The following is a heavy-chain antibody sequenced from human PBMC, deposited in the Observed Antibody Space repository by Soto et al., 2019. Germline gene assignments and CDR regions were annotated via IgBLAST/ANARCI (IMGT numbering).Heavy chain of an antibody. Sequence: QVQLVESGGGVVQPGTSLRLSCAASGFIFSKYGMHWVRQAPGKGLEWVAVISYDGSNKYYAESVKGRFISSRDKSENTLYLQMNSLRAEDTALYYCAKDLGSGKPYYYYAMDVWGQGTTVTVSS. CDR3: AKDLGSGKPYYYYAMDV. V-gene: IGHV3-30*18. CDR1: GFIFSKYG. CDR2: ISYDGSNK. D-gene: IGHD3-10*01. J-gene: IGHJ6*02.